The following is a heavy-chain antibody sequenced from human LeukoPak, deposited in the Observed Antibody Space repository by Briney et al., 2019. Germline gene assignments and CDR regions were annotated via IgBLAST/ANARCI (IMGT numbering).Heavy chain of an antibody. V-gene: IGHV4-59*01. CDR3: ARRGYSYGLDY. CDR1: GGSISSYY. CDR2: IYYSGST. D-gene: IGHD5-18*01. J-gene: IGHJ4*02. Sequence: SETLSLTCTVSGGSISSYYWSWIRQPPGKGLEWIGYIYYSGSTNYNPSLKSRVTISVDTSKNQFSLKLSSVTAADTAVYYCARRGYSYGLDYWGQGTLVTVSP.